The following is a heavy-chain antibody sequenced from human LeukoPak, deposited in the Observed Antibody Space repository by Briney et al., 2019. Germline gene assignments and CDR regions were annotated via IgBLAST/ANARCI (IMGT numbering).Heavy chain of an antibody. CDR1: GFTFSDYW. CDR3: ARGGVGMRSPRPEDY. V-gene: IGHV3-7*01. J-gene: IGHJ4*02. Sequence: AGSLRLSCAASGFTFSDYWMSWVRQAPGKGLEWAANIGQDGILKFFVDSVEGRFTISRDNAKNSLYLQMDSLRAEDTAVYYCARGGVGMRSPRPEDYWGQGTLVTVSS. CDR2: IGQDGILK. D-gene: IGHD2-8*01.